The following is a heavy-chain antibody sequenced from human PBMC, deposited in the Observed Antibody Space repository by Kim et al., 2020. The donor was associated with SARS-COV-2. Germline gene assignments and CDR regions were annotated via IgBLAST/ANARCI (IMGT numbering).Heavy chain of an antibody. CDR3: ARDADFWSGPFDY. Sequence: GGSLRLSCAASGFTFSSYGMHWVRQAPGKGLEWVAVIWYDGSNKYYADSVKGRFTISRDNSKNTLYLQMNSLRAEDTAVYYCARDADFWSGPFDYWGQGTLVTVSS. D-gene: IGHD3-3*01. CDR1: GFTFSSYG. CDR2: IWYDGSNK. J-gene: IGHJ4*02. V-gene: IGHV3-33*01.